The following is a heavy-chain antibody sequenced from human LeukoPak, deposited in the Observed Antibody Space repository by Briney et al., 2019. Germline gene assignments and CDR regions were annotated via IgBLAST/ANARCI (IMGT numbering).Heavy chain of an antibody. V-gene: IGHV3-33*01. CDR1: GLSFSNG. J-gene: IGHJ4*02. CDR2: IWFDGSTK. D-gene: IGHD2-2*01. Sequence: GGSLRLSCATSGLSFSNGMHWVRQAPGKGLEWVAVIWFDGSTKYYVDSVKGRFTISRDNSKNTLYLQMNSLRAEDTALYYCARDALPAAMAYYFDYSGQGTLVTVSS. CDR3: ARDALPAAMAYYFDY.